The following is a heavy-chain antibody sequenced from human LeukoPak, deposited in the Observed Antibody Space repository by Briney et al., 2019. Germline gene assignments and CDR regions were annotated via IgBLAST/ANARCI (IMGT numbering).Heavy chain of an antibody. D-gene: IGHD3-10*01. V-gene: IGHV4-59*01. J-gene: IGHJ5*02. Sequence: SETLSLTCTVSGGSISSYYWSWIRQPPGKGLEWIGYIYYSGSTNYNPSLKSRVTISVDTSKNQSSLKLSSVTAADTAVYYCARDRRYYGSGRENWFDPWGQGTLVTVSS. CDR3: ARDRRYYGSGRENWFDP. CDR2: IYYSGST. CDR1: GGSISSYY.